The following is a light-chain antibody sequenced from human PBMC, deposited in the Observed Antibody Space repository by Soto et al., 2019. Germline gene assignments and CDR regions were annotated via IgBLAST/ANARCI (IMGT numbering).Light chain of an antibody. Sequence: DIQMTQSPSTLSGSVGDRVTITCRASQTISSWLAWYQQKPGKAPKLLIYKASTLKSGVPSRFSGSGSATEFTLAFSCLQPDDIPANCFKHCIGYSDALGQGTKLDIK. V-gene: IGKV1-5*03. CDR1: QTISSW. CDR3: KHCIGYSDA. CDR2: KAS. J-gene: IGKJ1*01.